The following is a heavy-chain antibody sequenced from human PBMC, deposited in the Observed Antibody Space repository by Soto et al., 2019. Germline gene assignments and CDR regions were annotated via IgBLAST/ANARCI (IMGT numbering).Heavy chain of an antibody. CDR2: FDYSGST. CDR3: ARKTIGGQSKYRPRPDLYYFDY. Sequence: SETLSLTCTVSGGSISSSNYYWGWIRQPPGKGLGWIGSFDYSGSTYYNASLKSRVTISVDTSKNQFSLKLTSVAAADTAVYYCARKTIGGQSKYRPRPDLYYFDYWGQGALVTVSS. D-gene: IGHD3-16*02. CDR1: GGSISSSNYY. V-gene: IGHV4-39*01. J-gene: IGHJ4*02.